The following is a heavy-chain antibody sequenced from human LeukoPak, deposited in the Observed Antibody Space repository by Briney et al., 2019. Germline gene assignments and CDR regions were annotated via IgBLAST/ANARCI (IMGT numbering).Heavy chain of an antibody. CDR3: ASLDRIVVVPAAMMAGVTDFDY. CDR2: INPNSGGT. CDR1: GYTFTGYY. J-gene: IGHJ4*02. Sequence: GASVKVSCKASGYTFTGYYMHWVRQAPGQGPEWMGWINPNSGGTNYAQKFQGRVTMTRDTSISTAYMELSRLRSDDTAVYYCASLDRIVVVPAAMMAGVTDFDYWGQGTLVTVSS. D-gene: IGHD2-2*01. V-gene: IGHV1-2*02.